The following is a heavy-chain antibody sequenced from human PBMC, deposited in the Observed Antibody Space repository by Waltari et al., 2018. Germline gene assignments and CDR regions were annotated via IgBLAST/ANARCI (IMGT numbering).Heavy chain of an antibody. D-gene: IGHD1-26*01. Sequence: QMQLVQSGPEVKKPGTSVKVSCKASGFTFTSSAVQWVRKARGQRLEWIGWIVVGSGNTNYAQKFQERVTITRDMSTSTAYMELSSLRSEDTAVYYCAALLVGATVGYFDYWGQGTLVTVSS. CDR1: GFTFTSSA. J-gene: IGHJ4*02. CDR3: AALLVGATVGYFDY. V-gene: IGHV1-58*01. CDR2: IVVGSGNT.